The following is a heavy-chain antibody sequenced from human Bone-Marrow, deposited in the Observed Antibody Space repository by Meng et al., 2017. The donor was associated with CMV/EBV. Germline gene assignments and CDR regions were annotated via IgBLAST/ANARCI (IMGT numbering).Heavy chain of an antibody. V-gene: IGHV3-23*03. D-gene: IGHD6-19*01. Sequence: GESLKISCAASGFTFSSYEMNWVRQAPGKGLEWVSVIYSGGSSTYYADSVKGRFTISRDNSKNTLYLQMNSLRAEDTAGYYCAKRPSSGWYSDYWGQGTLVTVSS. J-gene: IGHJ4*02. CDR1: GFTFSSYE. CDR3: AKRPSSGWYSDY. CDR2: IYSGGSST.